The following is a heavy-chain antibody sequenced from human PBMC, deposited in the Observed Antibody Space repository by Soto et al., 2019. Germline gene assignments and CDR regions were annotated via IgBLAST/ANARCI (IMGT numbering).Heavy chain of an antibody. CDR2: INHSGGT. CDR1: GKACRCRW. D-gene: IGHD2-8*02. V-gene: IGHV4-34*01. Sequence: HSWSLSLACAGVGKACRCRWWTWHRKPPGTGLEWIGEINHSGGTNYNPSLKSRVTISVDTSKNQFSLKLTSVTAADTAVYYCARDKITGLFDYWGQGTLVTVSS. J-gene: IGHJ4*02. CDR3: ARDKITGLFDY.